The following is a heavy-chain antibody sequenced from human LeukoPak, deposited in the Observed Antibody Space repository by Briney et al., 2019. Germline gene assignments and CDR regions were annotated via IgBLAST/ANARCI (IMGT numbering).Heavy chain of an antibody. V-gene: IGHV3-15*07. CDR1: GFTFSNAW. J-gene: IGHJ4*02. CDR3: STDPFCDSAGFAF. CDR2: IEAKAHGGTT. D-gene: IGHD3-22*01. Sequence: GGSLRLSCAASGFTFSNAWMNWVRQAPGKGLEWVGRIEAKAHGGTTNYAAPVKGRFTISRDDSKNTLYLLMSSLKTEDTAVYYCSTDPFCDSAGFAFWGQGTLVTVS.